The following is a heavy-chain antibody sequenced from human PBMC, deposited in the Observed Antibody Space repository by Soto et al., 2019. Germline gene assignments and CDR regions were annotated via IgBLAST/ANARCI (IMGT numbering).Heavy chain of an antibody. CDR3: GRGRYGDY. J-gene: IGHJ4*02. CDR1: GYTFTTYG. Sequence: QVHLVQSGAEVKRPGASVKVSCKGSGYTFTTYGITWVRQAPGQGLEWVGWISAHNGNTNYAQKLQGRVTVTRDTSTSTAYMELRSLRSDDTAVYYCGRGRYGDYWGQGALVTVSS. D-gene: IGHD1-1*01. CDR2: ISAHNGNT. V-gene: IGHV1-18*01.